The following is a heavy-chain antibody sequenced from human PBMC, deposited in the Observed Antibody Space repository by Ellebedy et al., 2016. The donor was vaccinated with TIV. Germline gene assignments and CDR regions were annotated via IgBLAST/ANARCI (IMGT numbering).Heavy chain of an antibody. V-gene: IGHV3-53*01. Sequence: GESLKLSCAASGFTVSNNYMSWVRQAPGKGLEWVSVISSGGNTFYAESVKGRFTISRDSSQNTLYLQMDSLRAEDTAVYYCASSPSQGYWGQGTLVTVSS. J-gene: IGHJ4*02. CDR3: ASSPSQGY. CDR1: GFTVSNNY. CDR2: ISSGGNT.